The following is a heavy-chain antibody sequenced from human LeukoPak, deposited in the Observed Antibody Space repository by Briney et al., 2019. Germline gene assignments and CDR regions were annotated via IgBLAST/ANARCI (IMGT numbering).Heavy chain of an antibody. CDR3: TRGAGTGWRFDS. Sequence: GRSLRLSCAASEITFRTYAMHKVRQDPCKALERVAVISYDGSNKYYADSVKGRFTISRDNAKSSLYLQMNSLRAEDTAVYYCTRGAGTGWRFDSWGQGTLLTVSS. D-gene: IGHD6-19*01. CDR2: ISYDGSNK. V-gene: IGHV3-30*07. CDR1: EITFRTYA. J-gene: IGHJ4*02.